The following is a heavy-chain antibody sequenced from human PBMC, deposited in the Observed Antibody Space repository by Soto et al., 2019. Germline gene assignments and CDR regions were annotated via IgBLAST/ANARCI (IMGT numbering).Heavy chain of an antibody. CDR3: ARAEEDYGGISLRTGYYYGMDV. J-gene: IGHJ6*02. CDR1: GGTFSSYA. V-gene: IGHV1-69*12. CDR2: IIPIFGTA. D-gene: IGHD4-17*01. Sequence: QVQLVQSGAEVKKPGSSVKVSCKASGGTFSSYAISWVRQAPGHGLEWMGGIIPIFGTANYAQKFQGRVTITADETTSTAYMELSSLRSEDTGLKYCARAEEDYGGISLRTGYYYGMDVWGQGSTVTVS.